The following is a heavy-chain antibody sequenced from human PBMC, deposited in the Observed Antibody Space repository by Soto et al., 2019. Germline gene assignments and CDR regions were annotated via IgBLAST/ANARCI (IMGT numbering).Heavy chain of an antibody. CDR1: GFTVSSNY. D-gene: IGHD6-6*01. V-gene: IGHV3-53*01. CDR2: IYSGGST. Sequence: GSLRLSCAASGFTVSSNYMSWVRQAPGKGLEWVSVIYSGGSTYYADSVKGRFTISRDNSKNTLYLQMNSLRAEDTAVYYCARDSSSSVVPYGMDVWGQGITVTVSS. J-gene: IGHJ6*02. CDR3: ARDSSSSVVPYGMDV.